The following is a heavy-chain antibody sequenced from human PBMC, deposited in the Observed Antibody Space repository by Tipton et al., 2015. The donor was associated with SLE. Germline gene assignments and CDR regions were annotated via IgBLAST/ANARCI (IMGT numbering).Heavy chain of an antibody. V-gene: IGHV4-61*01. CDR2: IYYSGST. J-gene: IGHJ4*02. CDR3: ARGSGSY. D-gene: IGHD6-19*01. CDR1: GGSVSSGSYY. Sequence: TLSLTCTVSGGSVSSGSYYWSWIRQPPGKGLEWIGYIYYSGSTNYNPSLKSRVTISVDTSKNQFSLKLSSVTAADTAVYYCARGSGSYWGQGTLVTVSS.